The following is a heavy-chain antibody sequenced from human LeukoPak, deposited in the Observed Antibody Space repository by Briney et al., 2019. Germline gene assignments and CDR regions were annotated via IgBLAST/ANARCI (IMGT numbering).Heavy chain of an antibody. V-gene: IGHV1-2*02. J-gene: IGHJ6*03. CDR3: ARELIDYYYYMDV. Sequence: ASVKVSCKASGYTFTSHYMHWVRQAPGQGLEWMGWINPNSGGTNYAQKFQGRVTMTRDTSISTAYMELSRLRSDDTAVYYCARELIDYYYYMDVWGKGTTVTVSS. D-gene: IGHD3-22*01. CDR2: INPNSGGT. CDR1: GYTFTSHY.